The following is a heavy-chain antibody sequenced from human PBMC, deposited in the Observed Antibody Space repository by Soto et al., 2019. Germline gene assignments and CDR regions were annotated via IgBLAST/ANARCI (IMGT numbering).Heavy chain of an antibody. CDR2: IFSDAER. Sequence: SGPTLVNRTDTLTLTCTICGFSLSNGRMGVSWIRQSPGKALEWLAHIFSDAERSYSASMQSRLTISTDTSGTQVVLTMTNMDPLYRFTYYCARMNADTYPHSYAMDVLGQGTTVTVSS. V-gene: IGHV2-26*03. CDR1: GFSLSNGRMG. J-gene: IGHJ6*02. CDR3: ARMNADTYPHSYAMDV. D-gene: IGHD1-1*01.